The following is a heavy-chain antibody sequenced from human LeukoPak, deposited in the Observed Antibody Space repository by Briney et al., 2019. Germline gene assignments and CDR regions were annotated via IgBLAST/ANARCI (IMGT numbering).Heavy chain of an antibody. D-gene: IGHD3-22*01. CDR2: IYYSGST. V-gene: IGHV4-59*08. CDR3: ARQLSGSLDY. CDR1: GGSIGSYY. Sequence: SETLSLTCTVSGGSIGSYYWSWIRQPPGKGLEWIGYIYYSGSTNYNPSLKSRVTISVDTSKNQFSLKLSSVTAADTAVYYCARQLSGSLDYWGQGTLVTVSS. J-gene: IGHJ4*02.